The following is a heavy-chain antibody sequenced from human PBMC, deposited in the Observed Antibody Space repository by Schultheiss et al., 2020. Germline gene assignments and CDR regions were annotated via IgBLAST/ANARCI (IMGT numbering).Heavy chain of an antibody. CDR1: GFTFSSYG. Sequence: GESLKISCAASGFTFSSYGMSWVRQAPGKGLEWISYISTRSTTIYYADSLKGRFTVSRDDAKDLLYLQMNSLSDEDTAVYYCARGVRPTTSSYWGQGTLVTVSS. CDR2: ISTRSTTI. CDR3: ARGVRPTTSSY. D-gene: IGHD1-26*01. J-gene: IGHJ4*02. V-gene: IGHV3-48*02.